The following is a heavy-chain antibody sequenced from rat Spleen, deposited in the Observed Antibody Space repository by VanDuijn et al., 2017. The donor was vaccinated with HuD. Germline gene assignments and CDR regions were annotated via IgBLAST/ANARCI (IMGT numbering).Heavy chain of an antibody. CDR3: ARHRYDYGYTYDVMDA. J-gene: IGHJ4*01. Sequence: EVQLVESDGGLVQPGRSLKLSCAASGFTFSDYYMAWVRQAPTKGLEWVATISYDGSTTYYRDSVKGRFTISRDNAESTLSLQMDSLRSEATATYYCARHRYDYGYTYDVMDAWGQGASVTVSS. V-gene: IGHV5-29*01. CDR1: GFTFSDYY. D-gene: IGHD1-9*01. CDR2: ISYDGSTT.